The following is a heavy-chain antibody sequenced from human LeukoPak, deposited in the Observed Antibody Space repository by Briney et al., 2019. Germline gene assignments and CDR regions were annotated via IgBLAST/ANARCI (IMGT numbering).Heavy chain of an antibody. Sequence: GGSLRLSCAASGFDFNSHSMNWVRQAPGKGLEWVSYISSGSSTIYYADSVKGRFTISRDNSKNTLYLQMNSLRAEDTAVYYCARGGLGIGDFDIWGQGTMVTVSS. D-gene: IGHD7-27*01. CDR3: ARGGLGIGDFDI. CDR2: ISSGSSTI. J-gene: IGHJ3*02. CDR1: GFDFNSHS. V-gene: IGHV3-48*01.